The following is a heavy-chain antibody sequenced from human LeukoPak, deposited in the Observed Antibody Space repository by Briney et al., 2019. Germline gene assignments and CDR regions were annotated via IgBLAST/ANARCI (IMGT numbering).Heavy chain of an antibody. J-gene: IGHJ4*02. V-gene: IGHV3-7*01. Sequence: GGSLRLSCAASGFTFSSYWMSWVRQAPGKGLEWVANIKQDGSEKYYVDSVKGRFTISRDNAKNSLYLQMNSLRAEDTAVYYCASSSDYLEYFDYWAREPWSPSPQ. CDR1: GFTFSSYW. CDR2: IKQDGSEK. CDR3: ASSSDYLEYFDY. D-gene: IGHD4-17*01.